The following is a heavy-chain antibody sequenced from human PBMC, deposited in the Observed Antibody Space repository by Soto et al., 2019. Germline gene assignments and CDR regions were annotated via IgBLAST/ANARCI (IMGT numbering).Heavy chain of an antibody. CDR2: ISAYNGNT. CDR1: GYTFTSYG. J-gene: IGHJ5*02. CDR3: ARAEATWFRGVYYYDSSGYRLDP. D-gene: IGHD3-22*01. V-gene: IGHV1-18*04. Sequence: KVSCKASGYTFTSYGISWVRQAPGQGLEWMGWISAYNGNTNYAQKLQGRVTMTTDTSTSTAYMELRSLRSDDTAVYYCARAEATWFRGVYYYDSSGYRLDPWGQGTLVTVSS.